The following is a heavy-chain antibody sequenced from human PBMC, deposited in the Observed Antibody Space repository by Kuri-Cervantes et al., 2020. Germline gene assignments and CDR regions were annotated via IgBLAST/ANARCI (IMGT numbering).Heavy chain of an antibody. V-gene: IGHV3-9*01. CDR3: AKDFTSFAQIPDAFDI. J-gene: IGHJ3*02. Sequence: LTCAASGFTFDAYAMHWVRQAPGKGLEWVSGISWNSGSIGYADSVKGRFTISSDNAKNPLYLQMNSLRAEDTALYYCAKDFTSFAQIPDAFDIWGQGTMVTVSS. CDR2: ISWNSGSI. CDR1: GFTFDAYA. D-gene: IGHD2-2*01.